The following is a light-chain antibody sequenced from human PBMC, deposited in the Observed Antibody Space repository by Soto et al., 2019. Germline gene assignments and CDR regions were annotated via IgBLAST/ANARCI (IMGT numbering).Light chain of an antibody. Sequence: QSALTQPASVSGSPGQSITISCTGTSSDVGGYNYVSWYQQHPGKAPKLMIYAVSNRPSGVSNRFSGSKSGNTASLTISGLQAEYEADYYCSSYTSSSTLVVFVGGTKLTVL. CDR2: AVS. CDR3: SSYTSSSTLVV. CDR1: SSDVGGYNY. V-gene: IGLV2-14*01. J-gene: IGLJ2*01.